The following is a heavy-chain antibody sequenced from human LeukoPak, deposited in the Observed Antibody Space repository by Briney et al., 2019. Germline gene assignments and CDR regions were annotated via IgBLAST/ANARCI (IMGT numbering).Heavy chain of an antibody. CDR2: IYTSGSN. CDR1: GGSISSGSYY. Sequence: PSETLSLTCTVSGGSISSGSYYWCWIRQPAGKGLEWIGRIYTSGSNNYNPSRKSRVTISADTSKNQFSLKLTSVTAADTAVYYCARDGDSGDYAYWGQGTLVTVSS. D-gene: IGHD4-17*01. J-gene: IGHJ4*02. V-gene: IGHV4-61*02. CDR3: ARDGDSGDYAY.